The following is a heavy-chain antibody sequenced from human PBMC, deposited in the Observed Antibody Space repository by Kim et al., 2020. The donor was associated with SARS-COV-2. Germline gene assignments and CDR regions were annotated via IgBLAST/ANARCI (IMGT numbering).Heavy chain of an antibody. D-gene: IGHD3-10*01. CDR3: AATMVRGVISFDY. V-gene: IGHV4-39*01. J-gene: IGHJ4*02. CDR2: IYYSGST. CDR1: GGSISSSSYY. Sequence: SETLSPTCTVSGGSISSSSYYWGWIRQPPGKGLEWIGSIYYSGSTYYNPSLKSRVTISVDTSKNQFSLKLSSVTAADTAVYYCAATMVRGVISFDYWGQGTLVTVSS.